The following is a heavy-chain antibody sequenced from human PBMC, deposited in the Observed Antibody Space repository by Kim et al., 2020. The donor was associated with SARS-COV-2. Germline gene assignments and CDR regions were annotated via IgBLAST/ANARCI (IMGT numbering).Heavy chain of an antibody. J-gene: IGHJ3*02. D-gene: IGHD6-6*01. Sequence: VEGRFTISRDNSKNTLYLQMNSLRAEDTAVYYCARAGAEYSSSFDAFDIWGQGTMVTVSS. CDR3: ARAGAEYSSSFDAFDI. V-gene: IGHV3-53*01.